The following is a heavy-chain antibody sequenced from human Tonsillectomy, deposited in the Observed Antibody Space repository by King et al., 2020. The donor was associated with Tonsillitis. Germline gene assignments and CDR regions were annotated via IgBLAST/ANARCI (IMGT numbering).Heavy chain of an antibody. D-gene: IGHD2-15*01. Sequence: VQLVESGGGLVQPGGSLRLSCAASGFTFSSYAMSWVRQAPGKGLEWVSTISGSGGSTYYADSVKGRFSISRDNSKNTLYLQMNSLRAEDTAVYYCAKSNSLIYYQALLDWFDPWGQGTLVTVSS. CDR2: ISGSGGST. CDR3: AKSNSLIYYQALLDWFDP. CDR1: GFTFSSYA. J-gene: IGHJ5*02. V-gene: IGHV3-23*04.